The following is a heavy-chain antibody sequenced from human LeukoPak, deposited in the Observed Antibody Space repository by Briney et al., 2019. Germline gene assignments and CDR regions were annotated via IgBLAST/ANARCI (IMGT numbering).Heavy chain of an antibody. Sequence: GGSLRLSCAASGFTCSSYWMHWVRQAPGRGLVWVSRINSDGSSKSYADSVKGRFTISRDNAKNTLYLQMNSLRAEDTAVYYCERDPYSSSWYYYYYYMDVWGKGTTVTVSS. CDR2: INSDGSSK. CDR3: ERDPYSSSWYYYYYYMDV. V-gene: IGHV3-74*01. CDR1: GFTCSSYW. J-gene: IGHJ6*03. D-gene: IGHD6-13*01.